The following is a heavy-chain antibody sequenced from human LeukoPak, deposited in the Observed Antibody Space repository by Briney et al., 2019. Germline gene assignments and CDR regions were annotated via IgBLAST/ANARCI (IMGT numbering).Heavy chain of an antibody. D-gene: IGHD1-7*01. CDR1: GYTFTGYY. J-gene: IGHJ5*02. CDR2: INPNSGGT. V-gene: IGHV1-2*02. Sequence: GASVKVSCKASGYTFTGYYMHWVRQAPGQGLEWMGWINPNSGGTNYAQKFQGRVTMTRDTSISTAYMELSRLRSDDTAVYYCARARLTGATLYNWFDPWGQGTLVTVSS. CDR3: ARARLTGATLYNWFDP.